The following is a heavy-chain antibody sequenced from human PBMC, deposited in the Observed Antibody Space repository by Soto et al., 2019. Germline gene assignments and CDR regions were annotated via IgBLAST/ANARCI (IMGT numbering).Heavy chain of an antibody. CDR1: GGTFYTYT. D-gene: IGHD5-18*01. CDR3: ARIPRYSFPTSDDLDS. CDR2: ITPIYPTT. V-gene: IGHV1-69*15. Sequence: QVQLVQSGAEVRKPGSSVQVSCKASGGTFYTYTFSWVRQAPGQGLEWMGSITPIYPTTNYAGKFQGRLTITADGSTNTAYMELNSLTSDDTAVYYWARIPRYSFPTSDDLDSWGQGTLVTVSS. J-gene: IGHJ4*02.